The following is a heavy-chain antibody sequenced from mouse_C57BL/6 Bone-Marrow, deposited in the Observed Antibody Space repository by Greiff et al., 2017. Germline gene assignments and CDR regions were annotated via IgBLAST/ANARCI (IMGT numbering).Heavy chain of an antibody. J-gene: IGHJ2*01. CDR1: GYTFTSYW. V-gene: IGHV1-50*01. CDR3: ARSRRNWLLDYFDD. CDR2: IDPSDSYT. D-gene: IGHD2-3*01. Sequence: QVQLQQPGAELVKPGASVKLSCKASGYTFTSYWMQWVKQRPGQGLEWIGEIDPSDSYTNYNQKFKGKATLTVDTSSSTAYMQLRSLTSEDSAVYYCARSRRNWLLDYFDDWGQGTTLTVSS.